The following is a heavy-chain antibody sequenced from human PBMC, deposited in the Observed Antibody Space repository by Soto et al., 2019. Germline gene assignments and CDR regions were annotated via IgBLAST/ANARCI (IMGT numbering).Heavy chain of an antibody. J-gene: IGHJ4*02. CDR1: GYTFTSYG. CDR3: ARGGCIVVETDPYDH. Sequence: ASVKVSCKASGYTFTSYGISWVRQAPGQGLEWMGWINAYNGNTNYAQKLQGRVTMTTDTSTSTAYMELRSLRSDDTAVFYCARGGCIVVETDPYDHCGQGTLVTGSA. D-gene: IGHD2-21*02. CDR2: INAYNGNT. V-gene: IGHV1-18*01.